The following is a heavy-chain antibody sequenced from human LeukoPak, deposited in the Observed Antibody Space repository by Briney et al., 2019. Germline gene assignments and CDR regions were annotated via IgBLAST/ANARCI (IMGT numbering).Heavy chain of an antibody. CDR1: GFTFSSYG. D-gene: IGHD6-19*01. V-gene: IGHV3-30*03. Sequence: GGSLRLSCAASGFTFSSYGMHWVRQAPGKGLEWVAVISYDGSNKYYADSVKGRFTISRDNSKNTLYLQMNSLRAEDAAVYYCARWGAVAGTLAYYYMDVWGKGTTVTVSS. CDR3: ARWGAVAGTLAYYYMDV. CDR2: ISYDGSNK. J-gene: IGHJ6*03.